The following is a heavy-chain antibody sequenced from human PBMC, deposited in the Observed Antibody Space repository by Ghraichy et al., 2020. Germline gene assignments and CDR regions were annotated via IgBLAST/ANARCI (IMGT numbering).Heavy chain of an antibody. J-gene: IGHJ2*01. V-gene: IGHV3-23*01. D-gene: IGHD3-3*01. CDR2: ISGSGGST. Sequence: GGSLRLSCAASGFTFSSYSMNWVRQAPGKGLEWVSAISGSGGSTYYADSVKGRFTISRDNSKNTLYLQMNSLRAEDTAVYYCAKDPTYDFWSGYSERYFDLWGRGTLVTVSS. CDR1: GFTFSSYS. CDR3: AKDPTYDFWSGYSERYFDL.